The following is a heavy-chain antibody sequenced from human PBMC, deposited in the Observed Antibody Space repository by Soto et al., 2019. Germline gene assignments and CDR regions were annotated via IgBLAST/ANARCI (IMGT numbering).Heavy chain of an antibody. CDR1: GFSLSTSGVS. J-gene: IGHJ4*02. CDR2: IYWNDNE. V-gene: IGHV2-5*01. D-gene: IGHD1-26*01. CDR3: VHRVGYFGN. Sequence: QITLKESGPALVKPTQTLTLTCTFSGFSLSTSGVSVGWIRQSPGKALEWLALIYWNDNERYNPSLKSRLTITKDTSKNQVVLTLTNMDPVDTATYYCVHRVGYFGNWGQGTLVTVSS.